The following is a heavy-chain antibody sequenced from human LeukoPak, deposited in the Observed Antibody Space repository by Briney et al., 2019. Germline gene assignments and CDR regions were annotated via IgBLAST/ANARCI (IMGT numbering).Heavy chain of an antibody. Sequence: PSETLSLTCTVSGGSISSTTYFWAWIRQPPGEGLEWIGSIYYSGSTHYNPSLKSRVTISVDTSKNQFSLRLSSVTAADPALFYCARQLRYNYGMDVWGQGTTVTVSS. J-gene: IGHJ6*02. V-gene: IGHV4-39*01. D-gene: IGHD3-9*01. CDR2: IYYSGST. CDR3: ARQLRYNYGMDV. CDR1: GGSISSTTYF.